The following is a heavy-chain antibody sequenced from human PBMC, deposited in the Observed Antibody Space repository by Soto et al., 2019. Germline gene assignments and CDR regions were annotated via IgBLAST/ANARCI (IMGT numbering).Heavy chain of an antibody. V-gene: IGHV4-31*03. CDR2: IYYSGST. CDR3: ARHSASWQWFDY. Sequence: QVQLQESGPGLVKPSQTLSLTCSVSGGSISSGGYYWSWIRQHLEKGLEWIGYIYYSGSTNYNPSLKSRVIISVDTSSNRFSLDLRSVTAADTAIYYCARHSASWQWFDYWGQGTLVTVSS. D-gene: IGHD1-26*01. CDR1: GGSISSGGYY. J-gene: IGHJ5*01.